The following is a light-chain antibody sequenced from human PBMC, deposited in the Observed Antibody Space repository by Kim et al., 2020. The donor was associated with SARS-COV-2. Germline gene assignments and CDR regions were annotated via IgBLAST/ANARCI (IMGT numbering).Light chain of an antibody. V-gene: IGLV3-21*04. CDR1: NIGSKS. Sequence: SYELTQPPSVSVAPGKTARITCGGNNIGSKSVHWYQQKPGQAPVLVIYYDSDRPSGIPERISGSNSGNTATLTISRVEAGDEADYYCQVWDSSSDHVV. CDR3: QVWDSSSDHVV. J-gene: IGLJ2*01. CDR2: YDS.